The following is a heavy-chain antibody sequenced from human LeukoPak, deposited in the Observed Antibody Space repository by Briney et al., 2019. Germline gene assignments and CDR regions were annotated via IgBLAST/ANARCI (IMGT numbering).Heavy chain of an antibody. V-gene: IGHV1-24*01. CDR2: FDPENDER. CDR3: ATEVSSIVPDY. J-gene: IGHJ4*02. CDR1: GHTLSEMT. Sequence: ASVKLSCKVPGHTLSEMTMHWVRQAPGKGLEWMGGFDPENDERIYARKFRGRVTMTEDTSTDTAYMEVSSLRSEDTAVYYYATEVSSIVPDYWGQGTLVTVSS. D-gene: IGHD2-21*01.